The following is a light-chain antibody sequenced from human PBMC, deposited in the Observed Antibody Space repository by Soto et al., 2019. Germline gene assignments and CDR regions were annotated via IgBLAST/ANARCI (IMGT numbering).Light chain of an antibody. CDR1: QSVSSY. Sequence: EIEVTQSPPTLSLSLGDRATISCRASQSVSSYLAWYQQKPGQAPRLLIYDASNRATGIPARFSGSGSGTDVTLTISSREQDDVAVYYCQQRSYRTFLSFGGGTKVDIK. J-gene: IGKJ4*01. CDR3: QQRSYRTFLS. CDR2: DAS. V-gene: IGKV3-11*01.